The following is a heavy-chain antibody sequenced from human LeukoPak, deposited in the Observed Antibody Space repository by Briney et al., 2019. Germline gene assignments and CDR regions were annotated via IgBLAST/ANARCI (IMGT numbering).Heavy chain of an antibody. CDR1: GYTFTSYY. V-gene: IGHV1-46*01. D-gene: IGHD4-17*01. Sequence: ASVKVSCKASGYTFTSYYMHWVRQAPGQGLEWMGIINPSGGSTSYAQKFQDRVAMTRDTSTSTVYMQLSSLRSEDTAVYYCARGLTHYGDYDAYRGQGTLVTVSS. CDR2: INPSGGST. CDR3: ARGLTHYGDYDAY. J-gene: IGHJ4*02.